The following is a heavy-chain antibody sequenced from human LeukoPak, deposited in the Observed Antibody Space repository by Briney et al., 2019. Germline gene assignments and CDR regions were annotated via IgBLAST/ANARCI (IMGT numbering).Heavy chain of an antibody. D-gene: IGHD6-13*01. CDR3: ARDPAAAAPPRYWFDP. J-gene: IGHJ5*02. CDR2: IWYDGSNK. CDR1: GFTFSSYG. Sequence: GRSLRLSCAASGFTFSSYGMHWVRQAPGKGLEWVAVIWYDGSNKYYADSVKGRFTISRDNSKNTLYLQMNSLRAEDTAVYYCARDPAAAAPPRYWFDPWGQGTLVTVSS. V-gene: IGHV3-33*01.